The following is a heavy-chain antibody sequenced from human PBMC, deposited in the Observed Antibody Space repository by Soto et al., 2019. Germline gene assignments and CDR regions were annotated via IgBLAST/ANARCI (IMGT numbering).Heavy chain of an antibody. D-gene: IGHD3-3*01. CDR2: IYPGDSDT. V-gene: IGHV5-51*01. Sequence: GESLKISCMGSGYKVSTWHNFTSYWIAWVRQMPGEGLEWMGIIYPGDSDTRYSPSFQGQVTISADKSINSVYLQWSSLKASDTATYYCARLGFNYDFLSGYYIVHQYYGIDVWGQGTTVTVSS. CDR1: GYKVSTWHNFTSYW. CDR3: ARLGFNYDFLSGYYIVHQYYGIDV. J-gene: IGHJ6*02.